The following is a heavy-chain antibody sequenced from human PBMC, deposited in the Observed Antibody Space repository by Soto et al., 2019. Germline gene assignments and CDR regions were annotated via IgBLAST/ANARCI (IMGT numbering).Heavy chain of an antibody. J-gene: IGHJ4*02. Sequence: SETLSLTCTVSGGSISSYYWSWIRQPPGKGQEWIGYIYYSGSTNYNPSLKSRVTISVDTSKNQFSLKLSSVTAAYTAVYYCARTMVRGVSLDYWGQGTLVTVSS. CDR3: ARTMVRGVSLDY. V-gene: IGHV4-59*01. D-gene: IGHD3-10*01. CDR1: GGSISSYY. CDR2: IYYSGST.